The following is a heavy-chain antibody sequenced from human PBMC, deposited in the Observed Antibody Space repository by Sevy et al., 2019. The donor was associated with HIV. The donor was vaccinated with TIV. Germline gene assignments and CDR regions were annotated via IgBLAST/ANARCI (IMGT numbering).Heavy chain of an antibody. Sequence: SETLSLTCAVYGGSFSGYYWSWIRQPPGKGLEWIGEINHSGSTNYNPSLKSRVTISVDTSKNQFSLKLSSVTAADTAVYYCARGYSMPSYDILTGYSGSAAYFDYWGQGTLVTVSS. V-gene: IGHV4-34*01. CDR2: INHSGST. CDR1: GGSFSGYY. J-gene: IGHJ4*02. CDR3: ARGYSMPSYDILTGYSGSAAYFDY. D-gene: IGHD3-9*01.